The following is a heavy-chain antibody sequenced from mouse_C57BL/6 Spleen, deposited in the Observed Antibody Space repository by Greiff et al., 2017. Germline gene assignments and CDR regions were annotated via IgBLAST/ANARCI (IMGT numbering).Heavy chain of an antibody. D-gene: IGHD6-1*01. Sequence: QVQLQQPGTELVKPGASVKLSCKASGYTFTSYWMHWVKQRPGQGLEWIGNINPSNGGTNYNEKFKSKATLTVDKSSSTAFMPLSSLTSEDSAVYYCAGLANLDLAWFAYWGQGTLVTVSA. V-gene: IGHV1-53*01. CDR1: GYTFTSYW. J-gene: IGHJ3*01. CDR3: AGLANLDLAWFAY. CDR2: INPSNGGT.